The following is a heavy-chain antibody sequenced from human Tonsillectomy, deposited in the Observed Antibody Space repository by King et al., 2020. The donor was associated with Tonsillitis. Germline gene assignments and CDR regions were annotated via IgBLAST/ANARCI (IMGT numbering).Heavy chain of an antibody. CDR3: ARDRVVYYDSSGYYYFDY. V-gene: IGHV1-2*02. CDR1: GYTFTGYY. J-gene: IGHJ4*02. Sequence: QLVQSGAEMKKPGASVKVSCKASGYTFTGYYMHWVRQAPGQGLEWMGWINPNSGGTNYAQKFQGRVTMTRDTSISTAYMELSRLRSDDTAVYYCARDRVVYYDSSGYYYFDYWGQGTLVTVSS. CDR2: INPNSGGT. D-gene: IGHD3-22*01.